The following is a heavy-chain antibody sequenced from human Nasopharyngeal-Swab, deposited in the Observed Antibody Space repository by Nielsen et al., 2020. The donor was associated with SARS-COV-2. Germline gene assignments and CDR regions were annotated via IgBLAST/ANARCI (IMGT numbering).Heavy chain of an antibody. J-gene: IGHJ6*02. CDR3: AKDRDSGDDSDDYYHYYGMDV. Sequence: GESLKISCAASGFTFSSYGMHWVRQAPGKGLEWVAVIWYDGSNKYYADSVKGRFTISRDNSKNTLYLQMNSLRAEDTAIYYCAKDRDSGDDSDDYYHYYGMDVWGQGTTVTVSS. CDR2: IWYDGSNK. D-gene: IGHD5-12*01. CDR1: GFTFSSYG. V-gene: IGHV3-33*06.